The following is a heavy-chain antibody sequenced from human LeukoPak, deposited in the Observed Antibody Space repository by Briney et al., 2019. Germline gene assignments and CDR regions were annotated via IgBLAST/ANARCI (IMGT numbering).Heavy chain of an antibody. CDR1: GFSFSTYA. CDR3: ARAANYGDYDY. J-gene: IGHJ4*02. CDR2: ISDTGGTT. V-gene: IGHV3-23*01. Sequence: GGSLRLSCAASGFSFSTYAMTWVRQAPGKGLEWVSSISDTGGTTNYADSVKGRFTISRDNAKNTLYLQMNSLRAEDTAVYYCARAANYGDYDYWGQGTLVTVSS. D-gene: IGHD4-17*01.